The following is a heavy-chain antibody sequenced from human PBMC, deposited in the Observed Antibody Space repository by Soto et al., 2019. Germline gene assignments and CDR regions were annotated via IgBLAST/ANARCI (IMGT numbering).Heavy chain of an antibody. CDR2: IYYSGST. V-gene: IGHV4-59*02. Sequence: PSETLSLTCTVSGCSVSSYYWGWIRQPPGKGLEWIGYIYYSGSTNYNPSLKSRVTISVDTSKNQFSLKLSSVTAADTAVYYCARRGVGATDYYYYGMDVWGQGTTVTVSS. CDR3: ARRGVGATDYYYYGMDV. D-gene: IGHD1-26*01. J-gene: IGHJ6*02. CDR1: GCSVSSYY.